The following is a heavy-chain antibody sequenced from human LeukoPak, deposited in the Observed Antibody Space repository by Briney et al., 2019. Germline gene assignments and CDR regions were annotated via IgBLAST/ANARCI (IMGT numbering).Heavy chain of an antibody. CDR3: ARFHY. Sequence: GGSLRLSCAGSGFTFSSYWMNWVRQAPGKGLEWVANIKQDGSEKYYVDSVKGRFTISRDNAKNSLYLQMNSLRAEDTAVYYCARFHYWGQGTLVTVSS. CDR1: GFTFSSYW. J-gene: IGHJ4*02. V-gene: IGHV3-7*01. CDR2: IKQDGSEK.